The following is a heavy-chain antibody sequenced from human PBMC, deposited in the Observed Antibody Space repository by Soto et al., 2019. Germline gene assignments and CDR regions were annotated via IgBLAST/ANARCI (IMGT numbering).Heavy chain of an antibody. Sequence: SVQVSCKASGGTFISYAISLLLQASVQVLEWMGGIIPIFGTANYAQKFQGRVTITADESTSTAYMELSSLRSEDTAVYYCARDRRGQQLVLGVFDYWGQGTLVTVSS. J-gene: IGHJ4*02. CDR2: IIPIFGTA. D-gene: IGHD6-13*01. CDR1: GGTFISYA. CDR3: ARDRRGQQLVLGVFDY. V-gene: IGHV1-69*13.